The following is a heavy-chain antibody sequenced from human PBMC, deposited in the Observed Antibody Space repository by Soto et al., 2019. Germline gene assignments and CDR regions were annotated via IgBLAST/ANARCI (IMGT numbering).Heavy chain of an antibody. CDR3: AKDIVRYTYGACDY. CDR2: RSYDGSNK. J-gene: IGHJ4*02. V-gene: IGHV3-30*18. CDR1: GYTFNTYG. Sequence: QVQLVESGGAVVQPGKSLRLSCAASGYTFNTYGMYWVRQAPGKGLEWVAARSYDGSNKYHAASVKGRFTISRDNSKNTLYLQMNSLRVEVTAVYYCAKDIVRYTYGACDYWGQGALVTVSS. D-gene: IGHD5-18*01.